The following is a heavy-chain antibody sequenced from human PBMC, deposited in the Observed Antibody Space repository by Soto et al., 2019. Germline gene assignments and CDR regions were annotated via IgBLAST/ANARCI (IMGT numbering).Heavy chain of an antibody. D-gene: IGHD1-26*01. CDR3: ATRSSGSFHFDY. J-gene: IGHJ4*02. Sequence: QVQLVQSGAEVKKPGASVKVSCKASGYTFTSYAMHWVRQAPGQRLEWMGWINAGNGNTKYSQKFQGRLTIIAGEYTTTAYMELSSLRSEDTALYYCATRSSGSFHFDYWGQGTLVSVSS. CDR2: INAGNGNT. V-gene: IGHV1-3*01. CDR1: GYTFTSYA.